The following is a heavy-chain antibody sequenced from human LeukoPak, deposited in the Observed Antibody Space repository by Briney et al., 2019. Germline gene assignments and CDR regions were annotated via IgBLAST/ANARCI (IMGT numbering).Heavy chain of an antibody. CDR3: ARGPFAGSYLFDP. CDR2: ISSSGSTI. CDR1: GFTFSDYY. Sequence: PGGSLRLSCAASGFTFSDYYVSWIRQAPGKGLEWVSYISSSGSTIYYADSVKGRFTISRDNAKNSLYLQMNSLRAEDTAVYYCARGPFAGSYLFDPWGQGTLVTVSS. D-gene: IGHD3-10*01. J-gene: IGHJ5*02. V-gene: IGHV3-11*01.